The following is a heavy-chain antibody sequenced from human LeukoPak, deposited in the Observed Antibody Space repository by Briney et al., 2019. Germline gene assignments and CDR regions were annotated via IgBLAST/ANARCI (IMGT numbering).Heavy chain of an antibody. Sequence: SETLSLTCTVSGGSISSGSYYWSWIRQPAGKGLEWIGRIYTSGSTNYNPSLKSRVTISVDTSKNQFSLKLSSVTAADTAVYYCARETGIGYSYGHDYWGRGTLVTVSS. D-gene: IGHD5-18*01. V-gene: IGHV4-61*02. CDR3: ARETGIGYSYGHDY. CDR1: GGSISSGSYY. CDR2: IYTSGST. J-gene: IGHJ4*02.